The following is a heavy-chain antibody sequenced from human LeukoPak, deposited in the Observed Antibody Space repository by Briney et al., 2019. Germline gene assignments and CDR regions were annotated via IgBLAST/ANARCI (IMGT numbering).Heavy chain of an antibody. Sequence: ASVKVSCKASGYTFTSYYMHWVRQAPGQGLEWMGIINPSGGSTSYAQKFQGRVTMTRDMSTSTVYMELSSLRSEDTAVYYCAREHWMCSGGSCYSNNWFDPWGQGTLVTVSS. CDR1: GYTFTSYY. J-gene: IGHJ5*02. D-gene: IGHD2-15*01. CDR2: INPSGGST. CDR3: AREHWMCSGGSCYSNNWFDP. V-gene: IGHV1-46*01.